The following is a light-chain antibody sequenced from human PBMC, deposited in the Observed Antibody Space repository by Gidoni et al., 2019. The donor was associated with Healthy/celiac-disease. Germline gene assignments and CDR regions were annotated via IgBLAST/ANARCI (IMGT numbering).Light chain of an antibody. V-gene: IGKV3-20*01. J-gene: IGKJ1*01. CDR2: GAS. Sequence: EIVLTQSPGTLSLSPGERATLSCRASQSVSSSYLAWYQQKPGQAPRLLIYGASSRATGIPDRFSGSGSGTDFTLTISRLEPEDFAVYYCQQYGSSPWGFXXXTKVEIK. CDR3: QQYGSSPWG. CDR1: QSVSSSY.